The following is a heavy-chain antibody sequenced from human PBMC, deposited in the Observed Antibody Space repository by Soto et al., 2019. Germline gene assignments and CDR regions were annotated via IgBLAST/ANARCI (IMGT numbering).Heavy chain of an antibody. CDR3: ARDPELTTLGAGDAFDI. CDR1: GFTFSSYG. CDR2: IWYDGSNK. Sequence: QVQLVESGGGVVQPGRSLRLSRAASGFTFSSYGMHWVRQAPGKGLEWVAVIWYDGSNKYYADSVKGRFTISRDNSKNTLYLQMNSLRAEDTAVYYCARDPELTTLGAGDAFDIWGQGTMVTVSS. D-gene: IGHD4-17*01. V-gene: IGHV3-33*01. J-gene: IGHJ3*02.